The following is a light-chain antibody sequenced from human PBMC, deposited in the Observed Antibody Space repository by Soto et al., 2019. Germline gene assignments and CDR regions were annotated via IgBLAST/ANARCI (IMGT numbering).Light chain of an antibody. CDR2: DAS. CDR3: QQRSNWGT. J-gene: IGKJ5*01. CDR1: QGIRND. Sequence: DIQMTQSPSSLSASVGDRVTITCRASQGIRNDLGWYQQKPGKAPKLLIHDASSLESGVPSRFSGSRSGTEFTLTISSLQPDDFAVYYCQQRSNWGTFGQGTRLEI. V-gene: IGKV1-17*01.